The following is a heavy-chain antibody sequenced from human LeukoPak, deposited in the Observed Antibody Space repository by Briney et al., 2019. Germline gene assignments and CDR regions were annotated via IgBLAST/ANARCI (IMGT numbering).Heavy chain of an antibody. J-gene: IGHJ4*02. CDR1: GFSFSDYY. D-gene: IGHD1-7*01. CDR2: ISSSGDTM. CDR3: ARVMGNYASDY. V-gene: IGHV3-11*04. Sequence: GGSLRLSCAASGFSFSDYYMSWIRQAPGKGLEWVSYISSSGDTMSYADSVKGRFTISGDNAKNSLYLQMSSLRAEDAAIYYCARVMGNYASDYWGQGALVTVSS.